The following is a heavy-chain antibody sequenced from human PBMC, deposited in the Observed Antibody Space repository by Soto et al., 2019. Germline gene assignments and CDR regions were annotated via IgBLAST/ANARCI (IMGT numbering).Heavy chain of an antibody. CDR2: IDPNSGGT. Sequence: ASVKVSCKASGYTFTGYYMHWVRQAPGQGLEWMGWIDPNSGGTNYAQKFQGWVTMTRDTSISTAYMELSRLRSDDTAVYYCARGGDYSNHNWFDPWGQGTLVTVSS. CDR3: ARGGDYSNHNWFDP. J-gene: IGHJ5*02. V-gene: IGHV1-2*04. D-gene: IGHD4-4*01. CDR1: GYTFTGYY.